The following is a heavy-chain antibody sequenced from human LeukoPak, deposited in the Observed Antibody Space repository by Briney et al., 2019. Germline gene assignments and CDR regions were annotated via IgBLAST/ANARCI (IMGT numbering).Heavy chain of an antibody. Sequence: SVKVSCKASEGTFSSYAISWVRQAPGQGLEWMGRIIPILGIANYAQKFQGRVTITADKSTSTAYMELSSLRSEDTAVYYCARDGSLGYYDSSGYSPFDPWGQGTLVTVSS. J-gene: IGHJ5*02. CDR2: IIPILGIA. CDR3: ARDGSLGYYDSSGYSPFDP. D-gene: IGHD3-22*01. CDR1: EGTFSSYA. V-gene: IGHV1-69*04.